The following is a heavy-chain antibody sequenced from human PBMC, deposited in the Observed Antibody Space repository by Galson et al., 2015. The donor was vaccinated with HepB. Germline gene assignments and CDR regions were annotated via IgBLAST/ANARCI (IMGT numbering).Heavy chain of an antibody. Sequence: SLRLSCAASGITFSDYWMHWVRRAPGKGLVWVPRIDNDGSSTDYADSVKGRFTISRDNARDTLYLQMNSLRGEDTAVYYCVRGSNDYLGVDVWGQGTTVTVSS. J-gene: IGHJ6*02. CDR3: VRGSNDYLGVDV. V-gene: IGHV3-74*01. CDR1: GITFSDYW. CDR2: IDNDGSST.